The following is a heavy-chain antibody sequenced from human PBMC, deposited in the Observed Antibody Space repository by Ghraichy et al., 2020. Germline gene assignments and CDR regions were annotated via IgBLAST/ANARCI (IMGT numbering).Heavy chain of an antibody. CDR2: ISSSSSYI. J-gene: IGHJ4*02. V-gene: IGHV3-21*01. CDR1: GFTFSSYS. D-gene: IGHD3-22*01. Sequence: GESLNISCAASGFTFSSYSMNWVRQAPGKGLEWVSSISSSSSYIYYADSVKGRFTISRDNAKNSLYLQMNSLRAEDTAVYYCARDTNDSSGYYVDYWGQGTLVTVSS. CDR3: ARDTNDSSGYYVDY.